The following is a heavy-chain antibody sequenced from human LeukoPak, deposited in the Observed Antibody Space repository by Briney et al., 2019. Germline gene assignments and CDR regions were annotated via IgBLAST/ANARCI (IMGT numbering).Heavy chain of an antibody. CDR2: IWDDGNNK. Sequence: GGSLRLSCAASGFSFSNHGMHWVRQAPGKRLEWVAVIWDDGNNKRYANSVNGRFTISRDNSENTLYLQMNSLRAEDTAVYYCAKHSTGVECWGRGTLVTVSS. D-gene: IGHD3-10*01. V-gene: IGHV3-33*06. CDR1: GFSFSNHG. CDR3: AKHSTGVEC. J-gene: IGHJ2*01.